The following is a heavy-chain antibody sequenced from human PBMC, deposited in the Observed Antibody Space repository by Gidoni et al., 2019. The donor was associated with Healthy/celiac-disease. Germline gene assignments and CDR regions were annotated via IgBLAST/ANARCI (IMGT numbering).Heavy chain of an antibody. J-gene: IGHJ4*02. Sequence: HVQLVQSGAEVKKPGSSAKVSCKVSVGTFSSYALSWVRQAPGQGLEWMGRIIPYLGIANYEQKFQGKVTITADKSTSTAYMELSSLRSEDAAVYYCAREDIVVRGFDYWGQGTLVTVSS. D-gene: IGHD2-15*01. CDR2: IIPYLGIA. CDR1: VGTFSSYA. V-gene: IGHV1-69*04. CDR3: AREDIVVRGFDY.